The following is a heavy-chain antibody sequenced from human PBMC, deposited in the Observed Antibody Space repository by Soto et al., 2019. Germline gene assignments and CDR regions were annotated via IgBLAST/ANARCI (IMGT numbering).Heavy chain of an antibody. V-gene: IGHV1-46*03. J-gene: IGHJ4*01. Sequence: ASVKVSCKTSGYIFTSYFIHWVRQAPGRGLEWMGIIHPSGGTTIYAQDFQGRVTVTMDTSTNTVYMELSGLRSEDTAVYFCCRELSASYYCDYWG. D-gene: IGHD6-6*01. CDR1: GYIFTSYF. CDR2: IHPSGGTT. CDR3: CRELSASYYCDY.